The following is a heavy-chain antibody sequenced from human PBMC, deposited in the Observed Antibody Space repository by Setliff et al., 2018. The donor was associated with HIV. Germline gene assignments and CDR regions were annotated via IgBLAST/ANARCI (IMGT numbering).Heavy chain of an antibody. Sequence: PGGSLRLSCAASGFSFTNYAMAWVRQAPGKGLEWVSALSGYGDSTYYADSVKGRLTVSRDNSKSTLYLRINSLRDEDTAVYYCATIVESSGYHGGNYFDFWGRGSLVTVSS. V-gene: IGHV3-23*01. CDR3: ATIVESSGYHGGNYFDF. J-gene: IGHJ4*02. CDR2: LSGYGDST. CDR1: GFSFTNYA. D-gene: IGHD3-22*01.